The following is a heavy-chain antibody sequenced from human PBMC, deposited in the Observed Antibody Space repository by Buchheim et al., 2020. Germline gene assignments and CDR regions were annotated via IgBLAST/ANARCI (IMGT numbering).Heavy chain of an antibody. Sequence: QVQLQQWGAGLLKPSETLSLTCAVYGGSFSGYYWSWIRQPPGKGLEWIGEINHSGSTNYNPSLKSRVTISVDTSKNQFSLKLSSVTAADTAVYYSARKTVLRFLEPRGIFDYWGQGTL. CDR1: GGSFSGYY. V-gene: IGHV4-34*01. CDR3: ARKTVLRFLEPRGIFDY. J-gene: IGHJ4*02. CDR2: INHSGST. D-gene: IGHD3-3*01.